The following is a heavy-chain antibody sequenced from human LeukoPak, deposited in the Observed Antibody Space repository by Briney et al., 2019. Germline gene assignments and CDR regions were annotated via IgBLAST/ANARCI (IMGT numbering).Heavy chain of an antibody. CDR2: ISGSGGST. J-gene: IGHJ4*02. CDR1: GFTFSSYA. Sequence: GGSLRLSCAASGFTFSSYAMSWVRHAPGKGLEWVSAISGSGGSTYYADSVKGRFTISRDNSKNTLYLQMNSLRAEDTAVYYCATTIFGVVIPYYFDYWGRGTLVTVSS. CDR3: ATTIFGVVIPYYFDY. V-gene: IGHV3-23*01. D-gene: IGHD3-3*01.